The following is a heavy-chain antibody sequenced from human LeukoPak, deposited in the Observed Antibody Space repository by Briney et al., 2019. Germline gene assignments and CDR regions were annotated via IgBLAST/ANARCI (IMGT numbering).Heavy chain of an antibody. D-gene: IGHD2-15*01. CDR2: INPSSGGT. V-gene: IGHV1-2*06. CDR1: GYTFTNYY. Sequence: ASVKVSCKASGYTFTNYYMHWVRQAPGQGLEWMGRINPSSGGTNYAQKFQGRVTMTWDTSISTASMELNRLRSDDTAVYYCARLGGFYYFDYWGQGTLVTVSS. J-gene: IGHJ4*02. CDR3: ARLGGFYYFDY.